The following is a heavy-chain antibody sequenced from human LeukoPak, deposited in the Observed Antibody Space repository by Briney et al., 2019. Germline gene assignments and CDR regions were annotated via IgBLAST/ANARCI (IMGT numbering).Heavy chain of an antibody. V-gene: IGHV3-21*01. CDR2: ISSSSSYI. CDR1: GFTFSSYS. Sequence: GGSLRLSCAASGFTFSSYSMNWVRQAPGKGLEWVSSISSSSSYIYYADSVKGRFTISRDNAKNSLYLQMNSLRAEDTAVYYCARLPAYCSSTSCYYDYWGQGTLVTVSS. J-gene: IGHJ4*02. CDR3: ARLPAYCSSTSCYYDY. D-gene: IGHD2-2*01.